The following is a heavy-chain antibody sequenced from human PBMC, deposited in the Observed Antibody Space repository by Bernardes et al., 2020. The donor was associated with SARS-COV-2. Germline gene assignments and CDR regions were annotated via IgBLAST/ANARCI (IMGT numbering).Heavy chain of an antibody. CDR2: IYYSGST. Sequence: SETLSLTCTVSGGSISSHYWSWIRQPPGKGLEWIGYIYYSGSTNYNPSLKSRVTISVDTSKNQFSLKLSTVTAADTAVDYCSRDMRGSEPINWFDPWGQGTLVTFSS. J-gene: IGHJ5*02. CDR1: GGSISSHY. V-gene: IGHV4-59*11. CDR3: SRDMRGSEPINWFDP. D-gene: IGHD3-10*01.